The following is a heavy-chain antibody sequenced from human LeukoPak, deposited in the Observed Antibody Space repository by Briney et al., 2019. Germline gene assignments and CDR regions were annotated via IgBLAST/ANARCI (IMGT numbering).Heavy chain of an antibody. J-gene: IGHJ4*02. Sequence: GGSLRLSCAASGFTFSSYGMHWVRQAPGKGLEWVAVISYDGSNEYYADSVKGRFTISRDNSKNTLYLQMSSLRAEDTAVYYCAKEPNRGLPDYWGQGTLVTVSS. D-gene: IGHD2-21*01. V-gene: IGHV3-30*18. CDR3: AKEPNRGLPDY. CDR2: ISYDGSNE. CDR1: GFTFSSYG.